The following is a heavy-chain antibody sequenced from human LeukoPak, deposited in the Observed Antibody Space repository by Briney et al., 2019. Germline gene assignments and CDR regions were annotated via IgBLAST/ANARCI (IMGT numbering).Heavy chain of an antibody. Sequence: PSETLSLTCTVSGGSIGSSSYYWGWIRQPPGKGLEWIGSIYYSGSTYYNPSLKSRVTISVDMSKNQFSLKLSSVTAADTAMYYCASSRGYSYGPPDYWGQGTLVTVSS. CDR3: ASSRGYSYGPPDY. CDR2: IYYSGST. D-gene: IGHD5-18*01. CDR1: GGSIGSSSYY. V-gene: IGHV4-39*07. J-gene: IGHJ4*02.